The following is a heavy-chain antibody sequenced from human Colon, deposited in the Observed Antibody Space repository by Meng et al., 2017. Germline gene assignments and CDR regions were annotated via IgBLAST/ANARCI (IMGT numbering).Heavy chain of an antibody. CDR3: ARRPNRSSFFDY. D-gene: IGHD6-6*01. Sequence: QLQLQESGSGLVKLSETLPLTCPVSGGSISSSGYYWAWIRQPPGKGLEWIGTISNSGTTYYNPSLKSRVTISVDTSKNQFSLKVSSVTAADTAVYYCARRPNRSSFFDYWGPGTLVTVSS. V-gene: IGHV4-39*01. CDR1: GGSISSSGYY. J-gene: IGHJ4*02. CDR2: ISNSGTT.